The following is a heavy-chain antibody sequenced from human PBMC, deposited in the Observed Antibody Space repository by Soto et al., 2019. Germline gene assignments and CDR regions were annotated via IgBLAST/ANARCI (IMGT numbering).Heavy chain of an antibody. CDR2: IYYSGST. CDR3: ARDRSSWGY. V-gene: IGHV4-59*01. CDR1: GGSISSYY. J-gene: IGHJ4*02. Sequence: QVQLQESGPGLVKPSETLSLTCTVSGGSISSYYWSWIRQPPGKGLERIGYIYYSGSTNYNPSLKSRVTISVDTSKNQFSLKLSSVTAADTAVYYCARDRSSWGYWGQGTLVTVSS. D-gene: IGHD6-13*01.